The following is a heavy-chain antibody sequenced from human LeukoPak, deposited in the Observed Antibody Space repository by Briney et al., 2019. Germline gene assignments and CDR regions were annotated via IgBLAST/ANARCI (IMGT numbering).Heavy chain of an antibody. CDR2: IRLDGNNK. V-gene: IGHV3-30*02. CDR3: GKDFCYGVDY. Sequence: GGSLRLSCAASGFTFSSYNMHWVRQPPGKGLEWVAFIRLDGNNKYYADSVKGRFTISRDNSKNTLFLQMNSLRAEDKGGYYCGKDFCYGVDYWGQGTLVTVSS. D-gene: IGHD2-15*01. CDR1: GFTFSSYN. J-gene: IGHJ4*02.